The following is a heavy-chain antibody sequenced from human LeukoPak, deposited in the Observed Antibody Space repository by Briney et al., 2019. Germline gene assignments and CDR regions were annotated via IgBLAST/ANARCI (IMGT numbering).Heavy chain of an antibody. CDR2: INPNSGGT. D-gene: IGHD2-2*01. CDR1: GYTFTGCY. Sequence: ASVKVSCKASGYTFTGCYMHWVRQAPGQGLEWMGWINPNSGGTNYAQKFQGRVTMTRDTSISTAYMELSRLRSDDTAVYYCARGKVQRWLLDDYYYYMDVWGKGTTVTISS. CDR3: ARGKVQRWLLDDYYYYMDV. V-gene: IGHV1-2*02. J-gene: IGHJ6*03.